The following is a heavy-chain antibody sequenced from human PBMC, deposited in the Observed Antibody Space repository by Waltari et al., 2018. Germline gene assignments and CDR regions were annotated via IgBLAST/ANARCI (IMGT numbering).Heavy chain of an antibody. V-gene: IGHV1-69*13. CDR1: GVTFSSYA. D-gene: IGHD4-17*01. CDR3: ARDLLRHYYYGMDV. CDR2: IIPSFGTA. J-gene: IGHJ6*02. Sequence: QVQLVQSGAEVKKPGSSVKVSCKASGVTFSSYAISWVRQAPGQGLEWMGGIIPSFGTANYAQKVQGRVTSTADESTSTAYMELSSLRSEDTAVYYCARDLLRHYYYGMDVWGQGTTVTVSS.